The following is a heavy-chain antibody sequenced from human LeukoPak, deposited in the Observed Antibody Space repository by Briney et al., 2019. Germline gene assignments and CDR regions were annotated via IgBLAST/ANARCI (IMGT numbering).Heavy chain of an antibody. CDR3: ARVRDYGDYWFDP. CDR2: IYYSGST. Sequence: SETLSLTCTVSGGSISSYYWSWIRQPPGKGLEWIGYIYYSGSTNYNPSLKSRVTISVDTSKNQFSLKLSSVTAADTAVYYCARVRDYGDYWFDPWGQGTLVTVSS. J-gene: IGHJ5*02. V-gene: IGHV4-59*01. CDR1: GGSISSYY. D-gene: IGHD4-17*01.